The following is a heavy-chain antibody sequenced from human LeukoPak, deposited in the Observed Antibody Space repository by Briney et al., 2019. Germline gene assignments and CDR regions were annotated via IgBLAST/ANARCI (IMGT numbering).Heavy chain of an antibody. D-gene: IGHD3-10*01. J-gene: IGHJ4*02. CDR2: INQDGTEK. CDR3: VKVAKYYYGSETYYFFEH. Sequence: GGSLRLSCAASGFTFTTYWMGWVRQLPGKGLEWVANINQDGTEKYYVDSVKGRFTISRDNAKNSLDLQMNSLRVEDTAIYYCVKVAKYYYGSETYYFFEHWGQGTPVTASS. V-gene: IGHV3-7*01. CDR1: GFTFTTYW.